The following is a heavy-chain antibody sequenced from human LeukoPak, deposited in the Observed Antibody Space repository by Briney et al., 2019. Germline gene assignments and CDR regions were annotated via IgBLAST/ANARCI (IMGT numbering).Heavy chain of an antibody. J-gene: IGHJ4*02. D-gene: IGHD3-22*01. V-gene: IGHV3-23*01. CDR2: ISFGGGYT. CDR3: AKRIDTRGSTHYHDY. CDR1: GFTFSNYA. Sequence: PGGSLRLSCVGYGFTFSNYAMTWVRQAPGKGLEWVSSISFGGGYTFYADSVKGHFTTSRDNSRSTLYLQMNNLRAEDTALYYCAKRIDTRGSTHYHDYWGQGTLVTVSS.